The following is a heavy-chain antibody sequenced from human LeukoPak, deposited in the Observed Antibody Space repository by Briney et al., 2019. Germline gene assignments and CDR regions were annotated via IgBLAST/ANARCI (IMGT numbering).Heavy chain of an antibody. D-gene: IGHD5-18*01. CDR3: AIRRGYSYGYGP. CDR2: INHSGSI. CDR1: GGSFSGYY. Sequence: PSETLSLTCAVYGGSFSGYYWSWIRQPPGKGLEWIGEINHSGSINYNPSLNSLVTISVDTSKNQFSLKLSSVTAADTAVYYGAIRRGYSYGYGPWGQGTLVTVSS. J-gene: IGHJ4*02. V-gene: IGHV4-34*01.